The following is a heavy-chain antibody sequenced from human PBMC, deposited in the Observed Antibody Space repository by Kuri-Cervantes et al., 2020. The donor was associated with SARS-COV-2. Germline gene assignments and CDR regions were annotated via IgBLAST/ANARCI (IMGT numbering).Heavy chain of an antibody. CDR3: AGSSKYYYYMDV. CDR1: GGSFSGYY. CDR2: INHSGST. Sequence: GSLRLSCAVYGGSFSGYYWSWLRQPPGKGLEWIGEINHSGSTNYNPSLKSRVTISVDTSKNQFSLKLSSVTAADTAVYYCAGSSKYYYYMDVWGKGTTVTVSS. J-gene: IGHJ6*03. D-gene: IGHD2-2*01. V-gene: IGHV4-34*01.